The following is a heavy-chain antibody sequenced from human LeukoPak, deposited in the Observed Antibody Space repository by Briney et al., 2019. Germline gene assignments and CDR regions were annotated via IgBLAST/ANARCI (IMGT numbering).Heavy chain of an antibody. Sequence: ASVKVSCKASGYTFTSYGISWVRQAPGQGLEWMGWISAYNGNTNYAQKLQGRVTMTTDTSTSTAYMELRSLRSDDTAVYYCARGSSGYYYRANFDYWGQGTLVTVSS. V-gene: IGHV1-18*01. CDR3: ARGSSGYYYRANFDY. CDR1: GYTFTSYG. J-gene: IGHJ4*02. CDR2: ISAYNGNT. D-gene: IGHD3-22*01.